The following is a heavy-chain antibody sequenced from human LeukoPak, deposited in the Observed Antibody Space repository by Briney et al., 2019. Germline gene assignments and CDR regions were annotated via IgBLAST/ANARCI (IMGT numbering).Heavy chain of an antibody. V-gene: IGHV1-46*01. CDR3: ARDLTTVTPRSRRYFDY. CDR2: INPSGGST. CDR1: GYTFTSYY. D-gene: IGHD4-17*01. J-gene: IGHJ4*02. Sequence: ASVKVSCKASGYTFTSYYMHWVRQAPGQGLEWMGIINPSGGSTSYAQKFQGRVTMTRDTSTSTVYMELSSLRSEDTAVYYRARDLTTVTPRSRRYFDYWGQGTLVTVSS.